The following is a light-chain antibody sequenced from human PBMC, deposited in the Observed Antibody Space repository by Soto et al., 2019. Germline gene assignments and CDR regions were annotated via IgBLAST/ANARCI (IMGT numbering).Light chain of an antibody. CDR2: AAS. CDR1: QGISSF. Sequence: DIQLTQSPSFLSASVGDRVTITCRASQGISSFLAWYQQKPGKAPKLLIYAASTLQSGVPSRFSSSGSGTEFTLTISSLQPEDFATYYCQQLNSYPRTFGQGTKVELK. J-gene: IGKJ1*01. V-gene: IGKV1-9*01. CDR3: QQLNSYPRT.